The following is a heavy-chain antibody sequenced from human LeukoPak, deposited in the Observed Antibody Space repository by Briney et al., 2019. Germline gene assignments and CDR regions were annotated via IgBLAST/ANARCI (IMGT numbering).Heavy chain of an antibody. CDR3: ARAIRNFRGGYFDY. V-gene: IGHV3-11*04. J-gene: IGHJ4*02. CDR1: GFTFSDYY. CDR2: ISSSGNTI. Sequence: PGGSLRLSCAASGFTFSDYYMSWIRQAPGKGLEWVSYISSSGNTIYYADSVKGRFTISRDNSKNTLYLQMNSLRAEDTAVYYCARAIRNFRGGYFDYWGQGTLVTVSS. D-gene: IGHD1-7*01.